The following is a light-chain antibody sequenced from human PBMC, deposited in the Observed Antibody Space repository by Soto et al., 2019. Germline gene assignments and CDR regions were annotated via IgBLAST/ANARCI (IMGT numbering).Light chain of an antibody. V-gene: IGLV2-14*03. CDR3: SPSTSAVTYV. CDR1: SSDVGSSNL. Sequence: QPVLTQPASVSGSPGQSITSSCTGSSSDVGSSNLDSWYQQHHPGEAPKLIIYDVSHRPAGVSNRFSGSKSGNTASLTISGLQTEDESDYYWSPSTSAVTYVFAIWPTVTVL. CDR2: DVS. J-gene: IGLJ1*01.